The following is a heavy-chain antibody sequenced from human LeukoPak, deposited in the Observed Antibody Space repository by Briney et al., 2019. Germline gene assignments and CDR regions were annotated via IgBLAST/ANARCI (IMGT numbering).Heavy chain of an antibody. V-gene: IGHV4-61*02. Sequence: PSQTLSLTCTVSGGSVTSGNYYWSWIRQPAGKGLEWIGRIYASGNTNYNPSLKSRVTISVDTSKNQFSLRLSSVTAADMAVYYCARGFDPWGQGTLVTVSS. J-gene: IGHJ5*02. CDR1: GGSVTSGNYY. CDR3: ARGFDP. CDR2: IYASGNT.